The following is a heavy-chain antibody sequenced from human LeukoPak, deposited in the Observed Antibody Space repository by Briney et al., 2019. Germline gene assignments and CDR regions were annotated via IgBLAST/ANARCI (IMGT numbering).Heavy chain of an antibody. D-gene: IGHD3-22*01. Sequence: ASVKVSCKASGGTFSSYAISWVRQAPGQGLEWMGRIIPIFGTANYAQKFQGRVTITTDESTSTAYMELSSLRSEDTAVYYCARASPEGYYDSKPYYYYYYYMDVWGKGTTVTVS. CDR1: GGTFSSYA. J-gene: IGHJ6*03. CDR3: ARASPEGYYDSKPYYYYYYYMDV. V-gene: IGHV1-69*05. CDR2: IIPIFGTA.